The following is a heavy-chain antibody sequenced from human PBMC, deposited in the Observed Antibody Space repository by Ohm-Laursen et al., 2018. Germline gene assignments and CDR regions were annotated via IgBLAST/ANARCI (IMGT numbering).Heavy chain of an antibody. CDR3: AKDRFSNTWSARAPPDQTYFYYYGMDV. D-gene: IGHD6-13*01. Sequence: SSLRLSCAATGFTFNYYGIHWVRQAPGKGLEWVALISFDGSNKYYADSVKGRFTISRDNSKNTLSLQMNSLRAEDSAVYYCAKDRFSNTWSARAPPDQTYFYYYGMDVWGLGTTVTVSS. V-gene: IGHV3-30*18. CDR2: ISFDGSNK. CDR1: GFTFNYYG. J-gene: IGHJ6*02.